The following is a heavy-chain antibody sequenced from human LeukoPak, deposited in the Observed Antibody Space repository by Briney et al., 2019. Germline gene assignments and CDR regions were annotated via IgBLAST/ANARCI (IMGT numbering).Heavy chain of an antibody. CDR2: IKEDGSER. Sequence: GGSLRLSCTASGFTFSSDWMNWVRQAPGKGLEWVANIKEDGSERYYVDSVKGRFTISRDKAKNSLYLQMNSLRAEDTAVYYCARINSGAFDSWGPGTLVTVSS. D-gene: IGHD2-21*01. V-gene: IGHV3-7*05. J-gene: IGHJ4*02. CDR1: GFTFSSDW. CDR3: ARINSGAFDS.